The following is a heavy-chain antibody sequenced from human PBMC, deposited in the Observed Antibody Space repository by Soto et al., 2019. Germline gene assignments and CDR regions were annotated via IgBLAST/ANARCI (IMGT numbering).Heavy chain of an antibody. Sequence: ASVKVSCKASGFSFTGYYIHWLRQAPGQGLEWMGWINAHSGGTEYAQKFQGRVTLTRDTTIATAYLTLTSLTSDDTALYYCAKDLTRQLAYWLDPWGQGTQVTVSS. D-gene: IGHD6-6*01. J-gene: IGHJ5*02. CDR3: AKDLTRQLAYWLDP. CDR2: INAHSGGT. V-gene: IGHV1-2*02. CDR1: GFSFTGYY.